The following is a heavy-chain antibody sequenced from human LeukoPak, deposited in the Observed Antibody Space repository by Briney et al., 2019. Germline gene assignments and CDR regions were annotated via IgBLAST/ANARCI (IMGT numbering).Heavy chain of an antibody. V-gene: IGHV4-59*01. J-gene: IGHJ4*02. Sequence: RSSETLSLTCTVSGGSISNYYWSWIRQPPGKGLEWIGYVFYSGSTNYNPSLKSRVTISVDTSKNQFSLKLNSVTAADTAVYYCARGWGYFDYWGQGTLVTVSS. CDR2: VFYSGST. CDR3: ARGWGYFDY. D-gene: IGHD7-27*01. CDR1: GGSISNYY.